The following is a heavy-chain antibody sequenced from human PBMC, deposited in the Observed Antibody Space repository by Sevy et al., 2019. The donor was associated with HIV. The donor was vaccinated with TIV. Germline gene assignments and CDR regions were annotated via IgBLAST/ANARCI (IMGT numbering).Heavy chain of an antibody. Sequence: GGSLRLSCAASGFTFSDYYMSWIRQAPGKGLEWVSYISSSSSYTNYADSVKGRFTISRDNAKNSLYLQMNSLRAKDTDVYYCARANYGDYVPYWGQGTLVTVSS. CDR1: GFTFSDYY. D-gene: IGHD4-17*01. J-gene: IGHJ4*02. CDR3: ARANYGDYVPY. V-gene: IGHV3-11*06. CDR2: ISSSSSYT.